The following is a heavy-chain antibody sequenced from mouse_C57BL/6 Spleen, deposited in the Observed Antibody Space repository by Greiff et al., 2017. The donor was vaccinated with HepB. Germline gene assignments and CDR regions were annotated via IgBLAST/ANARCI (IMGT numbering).Heavy chain of an antibody. CDR1: GFNIKDYY. CDR3: ARARSNTGYAMDY. Sequence: EVKLMESGAELVKPGASVKLSCTASGFNIKDYYMHWVKQRTEQGLEWIGRIEPEDGETKYAPKFQGKATITADTSSNTAYLQLSSLTSEDTAVYYCARARSNTGYAMDYWGQGTSVTVSS. CDR2: IEPEDGET. V-gene: IGHV14-2*01. J-gene: IGHJ4*01. D-gene: IGHD2-5*01.